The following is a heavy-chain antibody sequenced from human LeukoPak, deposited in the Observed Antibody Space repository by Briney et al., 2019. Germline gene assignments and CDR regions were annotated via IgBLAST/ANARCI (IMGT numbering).Heavy chain of an antibody. CDR2: IYSGGST. CDR1: GFTFSSYA. Sequence: PGGSLRLSCAASGFTFSSYAMSWVRQAPGKGLEWVSVIYSGGSTYYADSVKGRFTISRDNSKNTLYLQMNSLRAEDTAVYYCASTSGWFRYYFDYWGQGTLVTVSS. D-gene: IGHD6-19*01. J-gene: IGHJ4*02. CDR3: ASTSGWFRYYFDY. V-gene: IGHV3-53*01.